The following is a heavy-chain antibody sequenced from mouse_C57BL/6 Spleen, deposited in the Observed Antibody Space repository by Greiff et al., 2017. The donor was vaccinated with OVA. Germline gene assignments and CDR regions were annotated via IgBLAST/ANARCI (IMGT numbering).Heavy chain of an antibody. CDR1: GYTFTSYW. J-gene: IGHJ2*01. V-gene: IGHV1-59*01. CDR3: ARSATTVVDY. D-gene: IGHD1-1*01. CDR2: IDPSDSYT. Sequence: QVQLQQPGAELVRPGTSVKLSCKASGYTFTSYWMHWVKQRPGQGLEWIGVIDPSDSYTNYNQKFKGKATLTVDTSSSTAYMQLSSLTSEDSAVYYCARSATTVVDYWGQGTTLTVSS.